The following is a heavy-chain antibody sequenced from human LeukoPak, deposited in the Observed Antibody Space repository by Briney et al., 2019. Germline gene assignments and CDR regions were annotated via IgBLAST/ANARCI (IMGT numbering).Heavy chain of an antibody. D-gene: IGHD6-19*01. CDR1: GFTFSSYA. V-gene: IGHV3-23*01. CDR3: ARGGSGWYAVDY. Sequence: GGSLRLSCAASGFTFSSYAMSWVRQAPGKGLEWVSAISGSGGSTYYADSVKGRFTISRDNSKNTLYLQMNSLRAEDTAVYYCARGGSGWYAVDYWGQGTLVTVSS. J-gene: IGHJ4*02. CDR2: ISGSGGST.